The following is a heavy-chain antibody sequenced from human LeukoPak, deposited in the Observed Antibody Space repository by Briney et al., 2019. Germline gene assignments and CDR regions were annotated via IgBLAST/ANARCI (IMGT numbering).Heavy chain of an antibody. J-gene: IGHJ3*02. CDR2: IIPILGIA. CDR1: GGTFSSYA. Sequence: GASVKVSCKASGGTFSSYAISWVRQAPGQGLEWMGRIIPILGIANYAQKFQGRVTITADKSTSTAYMELSSLRSEDPAVYYCASDSGYSYGYAYGAFDIWGQGTMVTVSS. D-gene: IGHD5-18*01. CDR3: ASDSGYSYGYAYGAFDI. V-gene: IGHV1-69*04.